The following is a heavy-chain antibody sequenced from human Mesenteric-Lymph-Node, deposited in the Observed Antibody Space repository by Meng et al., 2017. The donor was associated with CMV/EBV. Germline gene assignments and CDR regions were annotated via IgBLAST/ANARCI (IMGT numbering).Heavy chain of an antibody. CDR2: INSDGNST. CDR3: AREETYYDFWSGVYYYYGMDV. D-gene: IGHD3-3*01. V-gene: IGHV3-74*01. J-gene: IGHJ6*02. Sequence: GESLKISCAASGFTFSSYWMHWVRQAPGKGLVWVSRINSDGNSTSYADSVKGRFTISRDNAKNTLYLQMNSLRAEDTAVYYCAREETYYDFWSGVYYYYGMDVWGQGTTVTVSS. CDR1: GFTFSSYW.